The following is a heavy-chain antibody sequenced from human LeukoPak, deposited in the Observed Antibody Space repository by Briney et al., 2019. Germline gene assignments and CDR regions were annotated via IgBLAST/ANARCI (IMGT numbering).Heavy chain of an antibody. D-gene: IGHD3-22*01. CDR1: GFTFSSYA. CDR3: ARDAATMIVVVISGSGAFDI. Sequence: GGSLRLSCAASGFTFSSYAMHGVRQAPGKGLEGVAVISYDGSNKYYADSVKGRFTISRDNSKNTLYLQMNSLRAEDTAVYYCARDAATMIVVVISGSGAFDIWGQGTMVTVSS. V-gene: IGHV3-30*04. J-gene: IGHJ3*02. CDR2: ISYDGSNK.